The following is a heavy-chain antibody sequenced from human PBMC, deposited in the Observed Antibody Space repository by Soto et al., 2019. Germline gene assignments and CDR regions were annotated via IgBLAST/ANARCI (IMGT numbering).Heavy chain of an antibody. D-gene: IGHD4-17*01. J-gene: IGHJ4*02. CDR2: IYYIGNT. CDR1: GGSISSRSSY. Sequence: QLQLQESGPGLVKASETLSLTCTVSGGSISSRSSYWGWIRQPPGKGLEWIGSIYYIGNTYYNPSLKSRVAISIDSSKTRFSLKLNSVTTADTAVYYCGAQDYGDKGYYFETWGQGTLVTVSS. CDR3: GAQDYGDKGYYFET. V-gene: IGHV4-39*02.